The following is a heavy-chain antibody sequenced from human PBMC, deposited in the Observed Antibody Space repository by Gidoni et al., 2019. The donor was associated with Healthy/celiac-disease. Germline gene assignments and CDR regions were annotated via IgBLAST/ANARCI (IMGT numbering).Heavy chain of an antibody. J-gene: IGHJ4*02. V-gene: IGHV3-49*05. CDR3: TRAGYGGNSEDY. D-gene: IGHD2-21*02. Sequence: EVQLLESGGGLVKPGRSLSPSCTASGFTFGDYAMGWFRQAPGKGLEWGGFIRSKAYGGTTEYAASVKGRFTISRDDSKSIAYLQMNSLKTEDTAVYYCTRAGYGGNSEDYWGQGTLVTVSS. CDR1: GFTFGDYA. CDR2: IRSKAYGGTT.